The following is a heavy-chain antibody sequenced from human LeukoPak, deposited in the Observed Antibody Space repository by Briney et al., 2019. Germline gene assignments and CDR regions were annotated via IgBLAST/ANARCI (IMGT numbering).Heavy chain of an antibody. J-gene: IGHJ6*03. CDR1: GYTFTGYY. CDR3: ASGYSDSSGSYYYYYYMDV. CDR2: INPNSGGT. V-gene: IGHV1-2*02. Sequence: ASVEVSCKASGYTFTGYYMHWVRQAPGQGLEWMGWINPNSGGTNYAQKFQGRVTMTRDTSISTAYMELSRLRSADTAVYYCASGYSDSSGSYYYYYYMDVWGKGTTVTVSS. D-gene: IGHD3-22*01.